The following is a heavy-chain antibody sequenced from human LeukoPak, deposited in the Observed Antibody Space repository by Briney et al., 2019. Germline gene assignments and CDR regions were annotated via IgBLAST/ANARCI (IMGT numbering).Heavy chain of an antibody. CDR1: GFTFSSYW. Sequence: PGGSLRLSCAASGFTFSSYWMSWVRQAPGKGLEWVANIMQDGSEKYYVDSVKGRFTISRDNAKNSLYLQMNSLRAEDTAVYYCARDPPTGDWLPLFDYWGQGTLVTVSS. CDR2: IMQDGSEK. D-gene: IGHD3-9*01. V-gene: IGHV3-7*03. J-gene: IGHJ4*02. CDR3: ARDPPTGDWLPLFDY.